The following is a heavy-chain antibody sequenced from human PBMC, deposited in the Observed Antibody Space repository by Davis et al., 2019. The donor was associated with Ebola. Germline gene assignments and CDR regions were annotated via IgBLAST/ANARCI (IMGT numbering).Heavy chain of an antibody. CDR2: IRSKANSYAT. V-gene: IGHV3-73*01. D-gene: IGHD6-13*01. J-gene: IGHJ5*02. Sequence: GGSLRLSCAASGFTFSGSAMHWVRQASGKGLGWVGRIRSKANSYATAYAASVKGRFTISRDDSKNTLYLQMNSLRAEDTAVYYCAKDNGELVRWGWFDPWGQGTLVTVSS. CDR1: GFTFSGSA. CDR3: AKDNGELVRWGWFDP.